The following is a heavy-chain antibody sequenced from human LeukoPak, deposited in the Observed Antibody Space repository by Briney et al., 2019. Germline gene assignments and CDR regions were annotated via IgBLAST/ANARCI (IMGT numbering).Heavy chain of an antibody. V-gene: IGHV3-48*01. Sequence: GGSLRLSCAASGFTFSSYSMTWVRQAPGKGLEWVSYISSSSTIYYADSVKGRFTISRDNARNSLYLQMNSLRAEDTAVYYCAKGSNRGVATIDYWGQGTLVTVSS. J-gene: IGHJ4*02. D-gene: IGHD5-12*01. CDR2: ISSSSTI. CDR1: GFTFSSYS. CDR3: AKGSNRGVATIDY.